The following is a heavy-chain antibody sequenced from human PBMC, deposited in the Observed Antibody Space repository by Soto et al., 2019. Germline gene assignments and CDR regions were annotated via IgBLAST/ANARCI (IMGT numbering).Heavy chain of an antibody. CDR1: GYTFTSYG. CDR3: ARAVVVAATRSPDNWFDP. Sequence: ASVKVSCKASGYTFTSYGISWVRQAPGQGLEWMGWISAYNGNTNYAQKLQGRVTMTTDKSTSKAYMELRSLRSDDTAVYYCARAVVVAATRSPDNWFDPWGQGTLVTVSS. CDR2: ISAYNGNT. V-gene: IGHV1-18*01. D-gene: IGHD2-15*01. J-gene: IGHJ5*02.